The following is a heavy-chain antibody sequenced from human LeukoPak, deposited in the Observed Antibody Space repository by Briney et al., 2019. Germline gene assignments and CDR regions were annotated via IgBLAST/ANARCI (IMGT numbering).Heavy chain of an antibody. J-gene: IGHJ6*02. CDR3: ARDQGYCNSTSCPEPYYYGMDV. Sequence: ASVKVSCKTSGFTFTSSAVQWVRQARGQRLEWIGWIGVGGGNTNYAQTVQDRVTITRDLSTSTAYMELSSLRSEDTAVYYCARDQGYCNSTSCPEPYYYGMDVWGQGTTVTVSS. D-gene: IGHD2-2*01. V-gene: IGHV1-58*01. CDR2: IGVGGGNT. CDR1: GFTFTSSA.